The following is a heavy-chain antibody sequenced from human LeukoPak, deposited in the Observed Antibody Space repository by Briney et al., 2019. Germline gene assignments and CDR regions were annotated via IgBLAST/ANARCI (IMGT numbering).Heavy chain of an antibody. Sequence: SETLSLTCTVSGGSINSNYWSWIRQSPGKGLERIGYIYYNGHTDYNPSLKGRVVISIDTSKNQFSLRLTSVAAEDTAVYFCAAGGSTFDSWGQGALLSVSS. CDR1: GGSINSNY. V-gene: IGHV4-59*03. D-gene: IGHD1-26*01. CDR2: IYYNGHT. CDR3: AAGGSTFDS. J-gene: IGHJ4*02.